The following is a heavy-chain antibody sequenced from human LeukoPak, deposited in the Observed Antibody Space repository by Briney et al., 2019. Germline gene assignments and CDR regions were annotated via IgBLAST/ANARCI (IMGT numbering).Heavy chain of an antibody. CDR3: AGEDNSSGYRPFDI. Sequence: ASVKVSCKASGYTFTGYYIHWVRQAPGQGLDWMGRINPNNGGTNYAQKFQGRVTMTRDMFMSTAYMELSRLRSDDTAVYYCAGEDNSSGYRPFDIWGQGTMVTVPS. D-gene: IGHD3-22*01. CDR1: GYTFTGYY. V-gene: IGHV1-2*06. CDR2: INPNNGGT. J-gene: IGHJ3*02.